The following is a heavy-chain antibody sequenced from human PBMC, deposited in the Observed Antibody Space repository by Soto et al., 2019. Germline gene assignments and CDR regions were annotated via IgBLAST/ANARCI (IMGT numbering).Heavy chain of an antibody. CDR3: ARGGVHHFDGNFDH. V-gene: IGHV3-7*03. CDR1: EFTISPYW. Sequence: EVLLVESGGGLVRPGGSLTLSCGASEFTISPYWMSWVRQAPGKGLEWVAHINQDGSEKTYVDSVKGRFTVSRDNAKDSLYLRMNSLRAEDTAIYYCARGGVHHFDGNFDHWGQGTLVTVSS. CDR2: INQDGSEK. D-gene: IGHD1-1*01. J-gene: IGHJ4*02.